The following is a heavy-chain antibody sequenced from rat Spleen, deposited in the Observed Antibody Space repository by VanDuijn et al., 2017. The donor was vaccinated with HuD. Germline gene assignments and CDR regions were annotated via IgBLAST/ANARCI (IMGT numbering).Heavy chain of an antibody. J-gene: IGHJ2*01. V-gene: IGHV2-45*01. CDR1: GFSLTSYN. D-gene: IGHD1-9*01. CDR3: ARDRDTTGIPTGFDY. CDR2: MWSGGST. Sequence: QVQLMESGPGLVQPSETLSLTCTVSGFSLTSYNVHWVRQPPGKGLEWRGVMWSGGSTYYNSALKSRLSISRDTSKSQVLLKMNSLQTEDTAMYFCARDRDTTGIPTGFDYWGQGVMVTVSS.